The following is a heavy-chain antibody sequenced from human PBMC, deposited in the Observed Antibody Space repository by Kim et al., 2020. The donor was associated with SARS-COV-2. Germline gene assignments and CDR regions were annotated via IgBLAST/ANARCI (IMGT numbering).Heavy chain of an antibody. Sequence: VQGRFTISRDNSKNTLYLQMNSLRADDTAVYFCARGRFCSSTNCYSYMDVWGKGTTVIVSS. D-gene: IGHD2-2*01. J-gene: IGHJ6*03. V-gene: IGHV3-30*07. CDR3: ARGRFCSSTNCYSYMDV.